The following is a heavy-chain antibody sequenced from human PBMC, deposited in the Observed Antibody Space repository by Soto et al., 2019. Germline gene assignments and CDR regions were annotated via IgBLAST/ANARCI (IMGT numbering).Heavy chain of an antibody. CDR2: TYYGSKWYN. D-gene: IGHD6-19*01. CDR3: ARDRFHSSGWDHYYYYGMDV. Sequence: PSQTLSLTCAISGDSVSSNSAAWNWIRQSPSRGLEWLGRTYYGSKWYNDYAVSVKSRITINPDTSKNQFSLQLNSVTPEDTAVYYCARDRFHSSGWDHYYYYGMDVWGQGTTVTVSS. V-gene: IGHV6-1*01. CDR1: GDSVSSNSAA. J-gene: IGHJ6*02.